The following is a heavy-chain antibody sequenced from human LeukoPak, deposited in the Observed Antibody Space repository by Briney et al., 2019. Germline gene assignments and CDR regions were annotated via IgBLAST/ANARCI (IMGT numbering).Heavy chain of an antibody. Sequence: GGSLRLSCAASGFTFSSYAMSWVRQAPGKGLEWISSISGDSTYIHYADSVKGRFTISRDDAKNSLYLQMNSLRAEDTAVYYCARRTTSAFDIWGQGTVVTLSP. V-gene: IGHV3-21*01. D-gene: IGHD1-1*01. J-gene: IGHJ3*02. CDR1: GFTFSSYA. CDR2: ISGDSTYI. CDR3: ARRTTSAFDI.